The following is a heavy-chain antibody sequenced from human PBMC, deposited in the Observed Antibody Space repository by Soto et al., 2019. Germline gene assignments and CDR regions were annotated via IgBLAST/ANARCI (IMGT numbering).Heavy chain of an antibody. CDR2: SSATGAGT. J-gene: IGHJ4*02. CDR3: AKDRRAGGNYGFYSDF. Sequence: PGGSLRLSCAASGFTFSSYGMTWVRQAPGKGLEWVSFSSATGAGTYYADSVKGRFTISRDNSKNTLYLQMTSLRADDTDGYYCAKDRRAGGNYGFYSDFWGQGALVIVSS. V-gene: IGHV3-23*01. CDR1: GFTFSSYG. D-gene: IGHD1-7*01.